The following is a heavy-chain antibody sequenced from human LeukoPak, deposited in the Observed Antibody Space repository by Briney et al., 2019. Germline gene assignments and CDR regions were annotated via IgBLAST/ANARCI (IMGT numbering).Heavy chain of an antibody. CDR1: GFTFSSYS. J-gene: IGHJ6*03. CDR2: ITSTSRYI. V-gene: IGHV3-21*01. Sequence: GGSLRLSCAASGFTFSSYSMNWVRQAPGKGLEWVSSITSTSRYIYYGDSLKGRFTISRDNAKNSLYLQMSSLRAEDTAVYYCARDQGSGYPLVPYYDYYMDVWGKGTTVTVSS. D-gene: IGHD5-12*01. CDR3: ARDQGSGYPLVPYYDYYMDV.